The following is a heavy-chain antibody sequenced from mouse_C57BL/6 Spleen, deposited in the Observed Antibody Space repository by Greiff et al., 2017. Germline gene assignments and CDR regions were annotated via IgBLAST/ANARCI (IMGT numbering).Heavy chain of an antibody. J-gene: IGHJ3*01. CDR1: GYTFTSYW. CDR2: IDPSDSET. D-gene: IGHD2-2*01. CDR3: ARDGYGYDGGAWFAY. V-gene: IGHV1-52*01. Sequence: VQLQQPGAEPVRPGSSVKLSCKASGYTFTSYWMHWVKQRPIQGLEWIGNIDPSDSETHYNQKFKDKATLTVDKSSSTAYMQLSRLTSEDSAVYYCARDGYGYDGGAWFAYWGQGTLVTVSA.